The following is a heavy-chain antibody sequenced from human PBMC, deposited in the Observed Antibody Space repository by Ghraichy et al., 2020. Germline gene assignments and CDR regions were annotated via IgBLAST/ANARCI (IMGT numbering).Heavy chain of an antibody. CDR3: AKDPYYYDSSGYYYATYYFDY. CDR1: GFTFSNYV. Sequence: GGSLRLSCAASGFTFSNYVMSWVRQAPGKGLEWVSTISGSGGSTYYADSVKGRFTISRDNSKNTLYLQMNSLRAEDTAVYYCAKDPYYYDSSGYYYATYYFDYWGQGTLVTVSS. CDR2: ISGSGGST. D-gene: IGHD3-22*01. J-gene: IGHJ4*02. V-gene: IGHV3-23*01.